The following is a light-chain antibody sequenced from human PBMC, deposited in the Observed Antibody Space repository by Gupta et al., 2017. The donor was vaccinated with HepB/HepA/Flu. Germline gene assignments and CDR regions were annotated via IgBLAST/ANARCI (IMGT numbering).Light chain of an antibody. V-gene: IGLV1-44*01. Sequence: QSVLTQPPSASVTPRQRVTISCCGSSSNIGSNTVNWYQQLPGTAPKLLIYSNNQRPSGVPDRFSGSKSGTSASLAISGLQSEDEADYYCAAWDDSLNGVVFGGGTKLTVL. CDR1: SSNIGSNT. CDR3: AAWDDSLNGVV. J-gene: IGLJ2*01. CDR2: SNN.